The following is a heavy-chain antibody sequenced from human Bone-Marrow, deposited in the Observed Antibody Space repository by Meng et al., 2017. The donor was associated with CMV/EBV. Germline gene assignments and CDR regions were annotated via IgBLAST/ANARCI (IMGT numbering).Heavy chain of an antibody. CDR3: ARGSVIMAGGSITPAGYYGMDV. D-gene: IGHD3-16*01. CDR1: GGLTRSYY. J-gene: IGHJ6*02. V-gene: IGHV4-59*13. CDR2: IYDSGRT. Sequence: SETLSLTCSVSGGLTRSYYWSWIRQPPGKGLEWIGYIYDSGRTNYNPSLKSRVTISVDTSKNQFSLKLNSVTAADTAVYYCARGSVIMAGGSITPAGYYGMDVWGQGTTVTVSS.